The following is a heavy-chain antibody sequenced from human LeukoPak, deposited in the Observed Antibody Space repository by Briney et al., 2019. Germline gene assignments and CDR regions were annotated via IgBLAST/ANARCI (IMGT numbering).Heavy chain of an antibody. D-gene: IGHD4-17*01. CDR2: ISSGSSAI. CDR3: ARGHTAVTRHFDF. V-gene: IGHV3-21*01. J-gene: IGHJ4*02. Sequence: GGSLRLSCEASGFAFTTYSMTWVRQAPGKGLEWVSIISSGSSAIFSADALKGRFTISRDDAKNLLYLDMNSLRAEDTAVYYCARGHTAVTRHFDFWGQGTLVTVSS. CDR1: GFAFTTYS.